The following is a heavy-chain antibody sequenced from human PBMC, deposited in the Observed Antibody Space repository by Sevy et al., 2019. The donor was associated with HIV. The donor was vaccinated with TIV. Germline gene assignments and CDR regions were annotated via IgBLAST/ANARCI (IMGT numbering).Heavy chain of an antibody. Sequence: GSLRLSCTVSGGSFNNYYWSWIRQPPGKGLQWIGYIYYSGSTNYNPSLKSRVTMSLDTSKNQFSLKLSSVTAADTAIYYCARESIATVGDFDYWGQGTLVTVSS. D-gene: IGHD6-13*01. CDR1: GGSFNNYY. V-gene: IGHV4-59*01. J-gene: IGHJ4*02. CDR2: IYYSGST. CDR3: ARESIATVGDFDY.